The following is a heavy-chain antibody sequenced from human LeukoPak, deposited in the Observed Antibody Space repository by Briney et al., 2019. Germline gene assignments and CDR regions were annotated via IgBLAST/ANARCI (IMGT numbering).Heavy chain of an antibody. CDR3: ARRSMTTALSHFDY. D-gene: IGHD4-17*01. J-gene: IGHJ4*02. CDR1: GYTFTGYY. CDR2: INVYNGNT. V-gene: IGHV1-18*04. Sequence: ASVKVSSKASGYTFTGYYMHWVRQAPGQGLEWMGWINVYNGNTNYAQKVQDRVTMTTDTSTSTAFMELRSLRSDDTAVYYCARRSMTTALSHFDYWGQGTLVTVSS.